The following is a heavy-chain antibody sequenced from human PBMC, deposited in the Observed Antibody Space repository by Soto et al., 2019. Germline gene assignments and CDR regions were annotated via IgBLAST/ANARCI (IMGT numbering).Heavy chain of an antibody. CDR1: GYTFTSYA. J-gene: IGHJ4*02. V-gene: IGHV1-3*01. D-gene: IGHD3-10*01. CDR2: INAGNGNT. Sequence: ASVKVSCKASGYTFTSYAMHWVRQAPGQRLEWMGWINAGNGNTKYSQKFQGRVTITRDTSASTAYMELSSLRSEDTAVYYCASTTVSSGSYYMGYYFDYWGQGTLGTVSS. CDR3: ASTTVSSGSYYMGYYFDY.